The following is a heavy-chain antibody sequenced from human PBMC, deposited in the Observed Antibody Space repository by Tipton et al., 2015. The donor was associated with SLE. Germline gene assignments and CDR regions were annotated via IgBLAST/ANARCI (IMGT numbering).Heavy chain of an antibody. V-gene: IGHV3-30*19. CDR2: ISYDGSNK. CDR3: ARDGRSYGSLSYGMDV. D-gene: IGHD5-18*01. CDR1: GFTFSSYG. Sequence: RSLRLSCAASGFTFSSYGMHWVRQAPGKGLEWVAVISYDGSNKYYADSVKGRFTISRDNSKNTLYLQMNSLRAEDTAVYYCARDGRSYGSLSYGMDVWGQGTTVTVSS. J-gene: IGHJ6*02.